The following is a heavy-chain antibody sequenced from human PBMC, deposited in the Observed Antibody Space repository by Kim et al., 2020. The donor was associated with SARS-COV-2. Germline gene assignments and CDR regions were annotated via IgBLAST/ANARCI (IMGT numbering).Heavy chain of an antibody. Sequence: SVKVSCKASGGTFSSYAISWVRQAPGQGLEWMGGIIPIFGTTNYAQKFQGRVTITADESTSTAYMELSSLRSEDTAVYYCARGGTAYSSSWYVYYYYGMDIWGQGTTVTVSS. V-gene: IGHV1-69*13. CDR1: GGTFSSYA. CDR2: IIPIFGTT. J-gene: IGHJ6*02. D-gene: IGHD6-13*01. CDR3: ARGGTAYSSSWYVYYYYGMDI.